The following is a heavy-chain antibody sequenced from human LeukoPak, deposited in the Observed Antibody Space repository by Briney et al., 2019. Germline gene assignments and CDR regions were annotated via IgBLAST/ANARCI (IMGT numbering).Heavy chain of an antibody. Sequence: GGSLRLSCTASGFIFADYSMSWVRQAPGKGLEWVGFGYGATREYAAAVKGRFIISRDDSKRIAYLQMNSLKTGDTAVYYCISWISRDGLKAWGQGTMVTVSS. CDR2: GYGATR. CDR3: ISWISRDGLKA. D-gene: IGHD2-2*03. J-gene: IGHJ3*01. CDR1: GFIFADYS. V-gene: IGHV3-49*04.